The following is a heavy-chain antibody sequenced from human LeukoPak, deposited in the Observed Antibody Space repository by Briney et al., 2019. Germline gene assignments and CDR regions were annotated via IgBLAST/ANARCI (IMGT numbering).Heavy chain of an antibody. D-gene: IGHD5-12*01. CDR1: GGSFSSYY. CDR3: ARAPDYSMGYYYYYMDV. V-gene: IGHV4-59*10. CDR2: IYTSGST. J-gene: IGHJ6*03. Sequence: PSETLSLTCAVYGGSFSSYYWSWIRQPAGKGLEWIGRIYTSGSTNYNPSLKSRVTMSVDTSKNQFSLKLSSVTAADTAVYYCARAPDYSMGYYYYYMDVWGKGTTVTVSS.